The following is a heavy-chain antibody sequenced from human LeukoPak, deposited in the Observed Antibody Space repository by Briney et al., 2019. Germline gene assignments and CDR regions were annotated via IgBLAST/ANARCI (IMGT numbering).Heavy chain of an antibody. CDR1: GGSISSYY. CDR2: IYYSGST. V-gene: IGHV4-59*12. J-gene: IGHJ4*02. D-gene: IGHD6-19*01. Sequence: SETLSLTCTVSGGSISSYYWSWIRQPPGKGLEWIGYIYYSGSTNYNPSLKSRVTISVDTSKNQFSLKLTSVTAAHTAVYYCARENAYSSGWYHQGGYFDYWGQGTLVTVSS. CDR3: ARENAYSSGWYHQGGYFDY.